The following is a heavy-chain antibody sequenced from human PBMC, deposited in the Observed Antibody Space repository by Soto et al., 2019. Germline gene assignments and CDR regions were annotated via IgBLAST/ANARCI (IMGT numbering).Heavy chain of an antibody. CDR1: GYTFTSYA. CDR3: ARDPRYYYYYMDA. J-gene: IGHJ6*03. V-gene: IGHV1-3*01. CDR2: INAGNGNT. Sequence: QVQLVQSGAEVKKPGASVKVSCKASGYTFTSYAMHWVRQAPGQRLEWMGWINAGNGNTKYSQKFQGRVTITKDTSASTAYMDLSSLRSEATAVYYCARDPRYYYYYMDAWGKGTTVTVSS.